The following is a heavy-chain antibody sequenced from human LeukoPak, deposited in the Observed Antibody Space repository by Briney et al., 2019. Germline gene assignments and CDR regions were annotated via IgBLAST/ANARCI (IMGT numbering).Heavy chain of an antibody. Sequence: ASVKVSCKASGGTFSSYANSWVRQAPGQGLEWMGRIIPILGIANYAQKFQGRVTITADKSTSTAYMELSSLRSEDTAVYYCARSRWLLRYYFDYWGQGTLVTVSS. J-gene: IGHJ4*02. D-gene: IGHD5-24*01. CDR3: ARSRWLLRYYFDY. V-gene: IGHV1-69*04. CDR2: IIPILGIA. CDR1: GGTFSSYA.